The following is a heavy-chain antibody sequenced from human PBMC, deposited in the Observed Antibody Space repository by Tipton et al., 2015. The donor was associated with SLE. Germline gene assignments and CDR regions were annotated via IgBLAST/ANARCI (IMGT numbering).Heavy chain of an antibody. V-gene: IGHV4-34*01. Sequence: LRLSCAVYGGSFSGYYWSWIRQPPGKGLEWIGEINHSGSTNYNPSLKSRVTRSVDTSKNQFSLKLSSVTAAVTAGYYCARVELDSRGYYYWYFDLWGRGTVVTVSS. D-gene: IGHD3-22*01. CDR2: INHSGST. CDR1: GGSFSGYY. CDR3: ARVELDSRGYYYWYFDL. J-gene: IGHJ2*01.